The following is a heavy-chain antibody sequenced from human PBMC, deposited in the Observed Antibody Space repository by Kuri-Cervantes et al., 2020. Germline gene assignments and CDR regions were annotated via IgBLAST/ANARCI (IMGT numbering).Heavy chain of an antibody. CDR3: AREQYYYGSGSYLPTSYYYYYMDV. Sequence: SETLSLTCAVYGGSFSGYYWSWIRQPPGKGLEWIGEINHSGSTNYNPSLKSRVTISVDTSKNQFSLKLRSVTAADTAVYYCAREQYYYGSGSYLPTSYYYYYMDVWGKGTTVTVSS. J-gene: IGHJ6*03. V-gene: IGHV4-34*01. CDR2: INHSGST. D-gene: IGHD3-10*01. CDR1: GGSFSGYY.